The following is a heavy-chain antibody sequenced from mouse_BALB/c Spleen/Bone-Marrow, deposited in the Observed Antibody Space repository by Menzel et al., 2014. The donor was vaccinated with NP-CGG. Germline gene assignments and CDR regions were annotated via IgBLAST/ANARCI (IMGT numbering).Heavy chain of an antibody. CDR1: GFTFXDYA. J-gene: IGHJ1*01. CDR3: ARVWDYWYFDV. V-gene: IGHV5-15*02. D-gene: IGHD4-1*01. CDR2: ISNLAFSI. Sequence: EVQLQESGGGLVQPGGSRKLSCAASGFTFXDYAMAWVRQAPGKGPEWVAFISNLAFSIYYADTVTGRFTISRENAKNTLYLEITSLRSEDTAMYYCARVWDYWYFDVWGAGTTVTVSP.